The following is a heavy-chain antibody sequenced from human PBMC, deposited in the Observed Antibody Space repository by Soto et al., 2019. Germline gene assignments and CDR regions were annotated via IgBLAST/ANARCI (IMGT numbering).Heavy chain of an antibody. J-gene: IGHJ4*02. D-gene: IGHD3-22*01. CDR3: ARGILDYYDSSGYPTHFDY. V-gene: IGHV4-31*03. CDR2: IYYSGST. Sequence: LSLTCTVSGGSISSGGYYWSWIRQHPGKGLEWIGYIYYSGSTYYNPSLKSRVTISVDTSKNQFSLKLSSVTAADTAVYYCARGILDYYDSSGYPTHFDYWGQGTLVTVSS. CDR1: GGSISSGGYY.